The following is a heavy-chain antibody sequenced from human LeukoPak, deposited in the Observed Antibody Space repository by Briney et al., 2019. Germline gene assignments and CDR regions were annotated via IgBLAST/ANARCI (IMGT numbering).Heavy chain of an antibody. CDR2: ISGSGGST. D-gene: IGHD2-2*01. J-gene: IGHJ4*02. CDR1: GFTFSSYA. V-gene: IGHV3-23*01. CDR3: AKADDIVVVPAAIGDY. Sequence: GGSLRLSCAASGFTFSSYAMSWVRQAPGEGLEWVSAISGSGGSTYYADSVKGRFTISRDNSKNTLYLQMNSLRAEDTAVYHCAKADDIVVVPAAIGDYWGQGTLVTVSS.